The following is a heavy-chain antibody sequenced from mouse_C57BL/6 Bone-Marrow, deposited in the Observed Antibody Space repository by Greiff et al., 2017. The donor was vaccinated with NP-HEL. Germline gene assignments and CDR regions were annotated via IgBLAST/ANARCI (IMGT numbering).Heavy chain of an antibody. CDR1: GFSINSDCY. D-gene: IGHD2-1*01. V-gene: IGHV3-3*01. J-gene: IGHJ4*01. CDR2: TFYSGIT. CDR3: ARGVIYYGNYDYAMDY. Sequence: VQLQQSGPSLVRPSQTLSLTCTVTGFSINSDCYWIWIRQFPGNKLEYIGYTFYSGITYYNPSLESRTYITRDTSKNQFSLKLSSVTTEDTATYYCARGVIYYGNYDYAMDYWGQGTSVTVSS.